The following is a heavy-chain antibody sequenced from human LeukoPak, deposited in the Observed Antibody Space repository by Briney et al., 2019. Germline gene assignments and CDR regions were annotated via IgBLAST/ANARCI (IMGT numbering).Heavy chain of an antibody. CDR2: IYYSGST. V-gene: IGHV4-30-4*01. J-gene: IGHJ4*02. CDR1: GGSISSGDYY. Sequence: SETLSLTSTVSGGSISSGDYYWSWIRQPPGKGLEWIGYIYYSGSTYYNPSLKSRVTISVDTSKNQFSLKLSSVTAADTAVYYCARGLRGDPSDYWGQGTLVTVSS. CDR3: ARGLRGDPSDY.